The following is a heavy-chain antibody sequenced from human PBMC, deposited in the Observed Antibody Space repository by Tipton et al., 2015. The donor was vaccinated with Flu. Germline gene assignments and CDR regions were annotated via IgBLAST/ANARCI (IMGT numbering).Heavy chain of an antibody. CDR2: IYHNGDI. D-gene: IGHD6-19*01. CDR1: GYSISRGYY. V-gene: IGHV4-38-2*02. Sequence: TLSLTCAVSGYSISRGYYWGWIRQPPGKGLEWIGSIYHNGDIHFNPSLKSRVSISVDTSNNRFSLNLTSVTAADTAVYYCARDVITVAGTRFDPWGQGTLVTVSS. CDR3: ARDVITVAGTRFDP. J-gene: IGHJ5*02.